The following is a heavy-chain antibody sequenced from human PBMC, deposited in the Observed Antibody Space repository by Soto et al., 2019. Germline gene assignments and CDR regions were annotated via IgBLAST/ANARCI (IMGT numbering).Heavy chain of an antibody. CDR1: GYTFISYP. CDR3: AKSGRLDY. V-gene: IGHV1-3*01. D-gene: IGHD1-26*01. CDR2: INPANGDT. J-gene: IGHJ4*02. Sequence: VQLVQSGAEVKKPGASVRISCKASGYTFISYPIHWVRQAPGQRLECMGWINPANGDTRYSQKFQGRVTITRDTSATTAYMDLNSLIPDDTAIYYCAKSGRLDYWGQGTPITVSS.